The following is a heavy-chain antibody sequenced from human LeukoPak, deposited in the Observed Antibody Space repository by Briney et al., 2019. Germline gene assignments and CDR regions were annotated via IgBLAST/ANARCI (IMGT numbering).Heavy chain of an antibody. D-gene: IGHD3-10*01. J-gene: IGHJ3*02. CDR2: FDPEDGET. CDR3: ATVRRRGLLSSNDAFDI. CDR1: GYTFTSYY. V-gene: IGHV1-24*01. Sequence: GSSVKVSCKASGYTFTSYYMHWVRQAPGKGLEWMGGFDPEDGETIYAQKFQGRVTMTEDTSTDTAYMELSSLRSEDTAVYYCATVRRRGLLSSNDAFDIWGQGTMVTVSS.